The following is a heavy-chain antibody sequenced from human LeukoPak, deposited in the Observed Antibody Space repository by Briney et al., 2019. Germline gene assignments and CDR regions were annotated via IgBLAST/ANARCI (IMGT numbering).Heavy chain of an antibody. V-gene: IGHV3-30-3*01. CDR3: ARMTTGTFDY. J-gene: IGHJ4*02. CDR2: ISYDGSNK. Sequence: GGSLRLSCAASGFTFSSYAMHWVRRAPGKGLEWVAVISYDGSNKYYADSVKGRFTISRDNSKNTLYLQMNSLRAEDTAVYYCARMTTGTFDYWGQGTLVTVSS. CDR1: GFTFSSYA. D-gene: IGHD4-17*01.